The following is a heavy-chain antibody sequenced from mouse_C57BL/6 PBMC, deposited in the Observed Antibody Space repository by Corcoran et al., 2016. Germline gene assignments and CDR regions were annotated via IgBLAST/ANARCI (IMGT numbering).Heavy chain of an antibody. CDR1: GSTFSTYG. CDR2: INTYSGVP. V-gene: IGHV9-3*01. CDR3: ANDYDATNDFDY. Sequence: QIQLVQSGPELMKPAETVQISCKASGSTFSTYGMSWVKQAPGKGLKWMGWINTYSGVPTYADDFKGRFAFSLETSASTAYLQINNLKNEDTATYFCANDYDATNDFDYWGQGTTLTVSS. J-gene: IGHJ2*01. D-gene: IGHD2-4*01.